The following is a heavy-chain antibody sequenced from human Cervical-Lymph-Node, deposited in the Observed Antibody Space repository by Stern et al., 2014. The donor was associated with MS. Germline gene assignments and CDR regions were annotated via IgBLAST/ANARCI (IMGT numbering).Heavy chain of an antibody. CDR3: ANWGFDY. CDR1: GHTLTELS. CDR2: FDPEHGET. J-gene: IGHJ4*02. V-gene: IGHV1-24*01. D-gene: IGHD7-27*01. Sequence: QVQLVESGAEVKKPGASVKVSCKVSGHTLTELSIHWVRQTPGKGLEWMGGFDPEHGETIYAQNFQGRFAMTEDTSTDTAYMELTSLRSEDTAMYYCANWGFDYWGQGTLVAVSS.